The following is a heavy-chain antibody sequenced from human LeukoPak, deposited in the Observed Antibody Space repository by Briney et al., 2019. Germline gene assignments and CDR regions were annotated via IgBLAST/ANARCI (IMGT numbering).Heavy chain of an antibody. D-gene: IGHD4/OR15-4a*01. CDR1: GGSLSSCSDY. J-gene: IGHJ4*02. Sequence: PSETLSFTCTVSGGSLSSCSDYWGWIRQPPGKGLEWIGSIYYSGSTHYNPSLKSRVTISVDTSKNQFSLKLSSVTAADTAVYYCARRPGEYGGNEFDYWGQGTLVTVSS. V-gene: IGHV4-39*01. CDR2: IYYSGST. CDR3: ARRPGEYGGNEFDY.